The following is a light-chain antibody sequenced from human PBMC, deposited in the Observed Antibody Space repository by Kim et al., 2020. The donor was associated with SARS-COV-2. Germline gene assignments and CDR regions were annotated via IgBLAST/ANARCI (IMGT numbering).Light chain of an antibody. Sequence: YELTQPPSVSVAPGKTARVSCGGNSIGSKSVHWYQQKSGQAPLLVISYDSDRPSGIPERFSGSNSGNTATLTISRVEAGDEADYYCQVWDSSSDHRVVFGGGTQLTVL. V-gene: IGLV3-21*04. CDR2: YDS. CDR1: SIGSKS. J-gene: IGLJ2*01. CDR3: QVWDSSSDHRVV.